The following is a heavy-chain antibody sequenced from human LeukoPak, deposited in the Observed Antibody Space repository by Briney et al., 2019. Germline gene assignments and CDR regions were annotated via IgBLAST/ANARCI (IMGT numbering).Heavy chain of an antibody. D-gene: IGHD7-27*01. CDR2: ISSSSSTI. Sequence: PGGSLRLSCAASGFTFSSYSMNWVRQAPGKGLEWVSYISSSSSTIYYADSVKGRFTISRDNAKNSLYLQMNSLRAEDTAVYYCATQNWGDHWGQGTLVTVSS. CDR3: ATQNWGDH. J-gene: IGHJ4*02. CDR1: GFTFSSYS. V-gene: IGHV3-48*01.